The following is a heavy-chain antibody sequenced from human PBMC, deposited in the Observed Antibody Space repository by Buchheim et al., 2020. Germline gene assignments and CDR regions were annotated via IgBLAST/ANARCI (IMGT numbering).Heavy chain of an antibody. CDR3: ARSRGRWGNYYYYYMDV. V-gene: IGHV4-34*01. J-gene: IGHJ6*03. D-gene: IGHD7-27*01. CDR2: INHSGST. Sequence: QVQLQQWGAGLLKPSETLSLTCAVYGGSFSGYYWSWIRQPPGKGLEWIGEINHSGSTNYNPSLKSRVTISVDTSKNQFSLKLSSVTAADTAVYYCARSRGRWGNYYYYYMDVWGKGIT. CDR1: GGSFSGYY.